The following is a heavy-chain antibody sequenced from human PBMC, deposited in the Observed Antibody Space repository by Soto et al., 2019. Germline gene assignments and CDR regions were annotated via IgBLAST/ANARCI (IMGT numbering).Heavy chain of an antibody. CDR2: IHYSGRT. CDR1: GGSITSGAYY. D-gene: IGHD3-22*01. V-gene: IGHV4-31*11. Sequence: PSETLSLTYAVSGGSITSGAYYWTWIRQHPGKGLEWIAYIHYSGRTYYNPSLKSRVTISVDTSNNQFSLKLSSVTAAGTAVYYCARYYFDGSGYSNWFGPCGQGSLVTVSS. J-gene: IGHJ5*02. CDR3: ARYYFDGSGYSNWFGP.